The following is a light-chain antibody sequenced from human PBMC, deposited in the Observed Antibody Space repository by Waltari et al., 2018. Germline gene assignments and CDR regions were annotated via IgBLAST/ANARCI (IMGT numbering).Light chain of an antibody. CDR3: QQANSFPIT. CDR2: AAS. CDR1: QGISSW. Sequence: DIQMTQSPSSVSASLGARVTSTCRARQGISSWLAWYHQKPGKAPKLLMFAASSVQSGGPSRFSGSGSGTDVSITISSLQPEDVATYYCQQANSFPITFGQGTRLEIK. J-gene: IGKJ5*01. V-gene: IGKV1-12*01.